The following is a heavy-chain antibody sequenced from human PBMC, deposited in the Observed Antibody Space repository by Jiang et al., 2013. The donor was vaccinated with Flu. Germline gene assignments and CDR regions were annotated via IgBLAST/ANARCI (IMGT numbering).Heavy chain of an antibody. D-gene: IGHD3-9*01. CDR3: ASSALRYFDWTHYYYYYGMDV. Sequence: SELKKPGASVKVSCKASGYTFTSYAMNWVRQAPGQGLEWMGWINTNTGNPTYAQGFTGRFVFSLDTSVSTAYLQISSLKAEDTAVYYCASSALRYFDWTHYYYYYGMDVWGQGTTVTVSS. J-gene: IGHJ6*02. CDR2: INTNTGNP. CDR1: GYTFTSYA. V-gene: IGHV7-4-1*02.